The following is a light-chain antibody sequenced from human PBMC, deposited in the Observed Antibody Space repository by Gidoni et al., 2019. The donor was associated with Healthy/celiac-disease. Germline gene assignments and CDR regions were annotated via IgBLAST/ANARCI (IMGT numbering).Light chain of an antibody. CDR3: QQYNSYSSWT. CDR1: QSISSW. CDR2: KSS. V-gene: IGKV1-5*03. J-gene: IGKJ1*01. Sequence: DRQMTQSPSTLSASVGDRVTITCRASQSISSWLAWYQQKPGKAPKLLLYKSSSLESGVPSRFSGSGSGTEFTLTISSLQPDDFATYYCQQYNSYSSWTFXXXTKVEIK.